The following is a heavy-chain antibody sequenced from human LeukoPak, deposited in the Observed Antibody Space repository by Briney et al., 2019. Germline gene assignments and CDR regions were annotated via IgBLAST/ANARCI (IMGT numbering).Heavy chain of an antibody. CDR2: INHSGST. D-gene: IGHD6-19*01. CDR1: GGSFSGYY. J-gene: IGHJ4*02. CDR3: ARDQQWVDY. V-gene: IGHV4-34*01. Sequence: KSSETLSLTCAVYGGSFSGYYGSWIRRPPGKGLEWIGEINHSGSTNYNPSLKSRVTISVDTSKNQFSLKLSSVTAADTAVYYCARDQQWVDYWGQGTLVTVSS.